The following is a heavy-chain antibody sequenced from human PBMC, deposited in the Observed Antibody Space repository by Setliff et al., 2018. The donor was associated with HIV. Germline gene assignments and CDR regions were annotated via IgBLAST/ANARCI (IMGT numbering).Heavy chain of an antibody. CDR3: ARDREESLWFGDLHYMDV. D-gene: IGHD3-10*01. Sequence: GGSLRLSCAASGFTFSRYGMHWVRQAPGKGLEWVALIWYDGSYKYYADSVKGRFTISRDNSKNTLYVQMNSLRAEDTAAYYCARDREESLWFGDLHYMDVWGKGTTVTVSS. CDR1: GFTFSRYG. CDR2: IWYDGSYK. J-gene: IGHJ6*03. V-gene: IGHV3-33*01.